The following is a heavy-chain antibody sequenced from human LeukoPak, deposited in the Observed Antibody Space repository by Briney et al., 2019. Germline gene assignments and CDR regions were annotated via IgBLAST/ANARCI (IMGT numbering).Heavy chain of an antibody. CDR3: VKGDISNYHSY. CDR2: VSIGGDTT. V-gene: IGHV3-23*01. J-gene: IGHJ4*02. D-gene: IGHD3-10*01. Sequence: GGSLRLSCAASGFTFSSHGMCWVRQAPGRGLEWVSSVSIGGDTTYSDSVKGRFTISRDNSKNKLYLHVDSLRAGDTAAYYCVKGDISNYHSYWGQGTLVTVFS. CDR1: GFTFSSHG.